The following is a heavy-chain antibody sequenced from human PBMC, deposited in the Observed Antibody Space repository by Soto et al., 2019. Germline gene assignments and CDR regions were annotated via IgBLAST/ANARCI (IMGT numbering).Heavy chain of an antibody. CDR1: GGSIRSYY. CDR2: IYHSGSA. V-gene: IGHV4-59*08. Sequence: PSETLSLTCTVSGGSIRSYYWSWIRQPPGKALEWIGYIYHSGSANYSPSLKSRVTISVDTSKNQFSLEVTSVTAADTAVYYCASRRDGYNYVYWGQGTLVTVSS. J-gene: IGHJ4*02. D-gene: IGHD5-12*01. CDR3: ASRRDGYNYVY.